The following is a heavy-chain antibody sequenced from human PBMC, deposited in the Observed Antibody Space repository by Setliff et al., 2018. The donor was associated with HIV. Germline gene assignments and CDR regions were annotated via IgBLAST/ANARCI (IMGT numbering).Heavy chain of an antibody. CDR2: IYTSGST. CDR1: GGSFSDYY. V-gene: IGHV4-4*09. D-gene: IGHD3-9*01. CDR3: AKTIGRYFDIFDN. J-gene: IGHJ4*02. Sequence: SETLSLTCTVSGGSFSDYYRSWIRQPPGKGLEWIGYIYTSGSTNYNPSLKSRVTISVDTSKNQFSLKLSSVTAADTAVYYCAKTIGRYFDIFDNWGQGTLVTVSS.